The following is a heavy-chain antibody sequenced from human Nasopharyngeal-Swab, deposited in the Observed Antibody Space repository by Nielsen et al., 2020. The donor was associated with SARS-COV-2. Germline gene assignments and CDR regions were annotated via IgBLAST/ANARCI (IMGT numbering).Heavy chain of an antibody. CDR1: GFTFSGYA. D-gene: IGHD3-10*01. J-gene: IGHJ4*02. Sequence: GESLKISCAASGFTFSGYAMSWVRQAPGKGLEWVSAISGSGGSTYYADSVKGRFTISRDNSKNTLYLQMNSLRAEDTAVYYCAKHDSTYYYGSGSPFDYWGQGTLVTVSS. V-gene: IGHV3-23*01. CDR3: AKHDSTYYYGSGSPFDY. CDR2: ISGSGGST.